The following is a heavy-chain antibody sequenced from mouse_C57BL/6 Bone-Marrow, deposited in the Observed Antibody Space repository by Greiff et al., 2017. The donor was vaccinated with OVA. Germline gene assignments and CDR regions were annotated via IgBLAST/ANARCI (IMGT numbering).Heavy chain of an antibody. V-gene: IGHV7-1*01. Sequence: DVHLVESGGGLVQSGRSLRLSCATSGFTFSDFYMEWVRQAPGKGLEWIAASRNKANDYTTEYSASVKGRFIVSRDTSQSILYLQMNALRAEDTAIYYCARGGYGHWYFDVWGTGTTVTVSS. CDR2: SRNKANDYTT. CDR1: GFTFSDFY. J-gene: IGHJ1*03. CDR3: ARGGYGHWYFDV. D-gene: IGHD1-1*01.